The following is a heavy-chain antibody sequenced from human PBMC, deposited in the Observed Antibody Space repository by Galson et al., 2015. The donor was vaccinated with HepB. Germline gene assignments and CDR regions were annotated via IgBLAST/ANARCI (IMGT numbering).Heavy chain of an antibody. J-gene: IGHJ6*02. CDR1: GFTFTTSA. V-gene: IGHV1-58*01. CDR3: AAGRGRGYSYGYYYYYGMDV. Sequence: SVKVSCKASGFTFTTSAVQWVRQARGQRLEWIGWIVVGSGNTNYAQKFQERVTITRDMSTSTAYMELSSLRSEDTAVYYCAAGRGRGYSYGYYYYYGMDVWGQGTTVTVSS. D-gene: IGHD5-18*01. CDR2: IVVGSGNT.